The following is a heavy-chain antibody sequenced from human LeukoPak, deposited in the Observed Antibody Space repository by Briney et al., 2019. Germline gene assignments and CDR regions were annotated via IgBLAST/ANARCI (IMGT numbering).Heavy chain of an antibody. D-gene: IGHD6-19*01. CDR2: IIPIFGTV. CDR1: GGTFSSYA. Sequence: SVKVSCKASGGTFSSYAISWVRQAPGQGLEWMGGIIPIFGTVNYAQKFQGRVTITTDESTSTAYMELSSLRSEDTAVYYCARASRKYSSGWSDWGQGTLVTVSS. CDR3: ARASRKYSSGWSD. J-gene: IGHJ4*02. V-gene: IGHV1-69*05.